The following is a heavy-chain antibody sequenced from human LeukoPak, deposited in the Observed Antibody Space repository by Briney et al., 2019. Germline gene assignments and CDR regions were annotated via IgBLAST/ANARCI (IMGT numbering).Heavy chain of an antibody. V-gene: IGHV3-21*01. D-gene: IGHD6-19*01. CDR2: IGSVTTYT. Sequence: GGSLRLSCAASGFTFSDYSMNWVRQAPGKGLEWVSHIGSVTTYTHYADSVKGRFTISRDNAKNSLYLQMNSLRAEDTAVYYCARAIAVAGPYYFDYWGQGTLVTVSS. CDR1: GFTFSDYS. J-gene: IGHJ4*02. CDR3: ARAIAVAGPYYFDY.